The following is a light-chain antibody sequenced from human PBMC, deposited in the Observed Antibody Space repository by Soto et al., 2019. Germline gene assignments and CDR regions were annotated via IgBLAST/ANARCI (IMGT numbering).Light chain of an antibody. CDR3: QHYNSYSAA. V-gene: IGKV1-5*03. CDR2: KAS. J-gene: IGKJ1*01. Sequence: DTQMTQSPSTLSGSVGDRVTITCRASQTISSWLAWYQQKPGKAPKLLIYKASTLKSGVPSRFSGSGSGTEFTLTISSLQPDDFATYYCQHYNSYSAAFGQGTKVDIK. CDR1: QTISSW.